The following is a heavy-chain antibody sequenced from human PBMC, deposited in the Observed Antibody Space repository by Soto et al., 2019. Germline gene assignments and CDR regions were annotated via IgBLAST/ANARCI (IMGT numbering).Heavy chain of an antibody. V-gene: IGHV3-64*01. D-gene: IGHD3-3*01. CDR2: ISSNGGST. Sequence: GGSLRLSCAASGFTFSSYAMHWVRQAPGKGLEFVSAISSNGGSTYYANSVKGRFTISRDNSKNTLYLQMGSLRAEDMAVYYCARDGGYDFWSGYLMPYYMDVWGKGTTVTVSS. J-gene: IGHJ6*04. CDR3: ARDGGYDFWSGYLMPYYMDV. CDR1: GFTFSSYA.